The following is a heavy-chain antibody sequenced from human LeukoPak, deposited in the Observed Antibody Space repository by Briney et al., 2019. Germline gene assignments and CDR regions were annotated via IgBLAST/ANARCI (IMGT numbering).Heavy chain of an antibody. CDR3: AKSVGTFGGLIVRPFDY. D-gene: IGHD3-16*02. CDR1: GFTFSSYA. J-gene: IGHJ4*02. CDR2: ISGGGGST. Sequence: GGSLRLSCAVPGFTFSSYAMSWVRQAPGKGLEWVSAISGGGGSTYFADSVKGRFTISRDNSKNTLYLQMNSLRAEDTAVYYCAKSVGTFGGLIVRPFDYWGQGTLVTVSS. V-gene: IGHV3-23*01.